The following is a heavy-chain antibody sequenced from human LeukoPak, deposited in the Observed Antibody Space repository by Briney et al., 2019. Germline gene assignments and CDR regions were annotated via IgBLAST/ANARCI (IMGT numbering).Heavy chain of an antibody. V-gene: IGHV3-9*01. CDR3: AGDISPGDYGDYLDAFDL. CDR1: GFTFDNHA. CDR2: ISWDSGNI. Sequence: PGGSLRLSCAASGFTFDNHAIHWVRQVPGKGLEWVSVISWDSGNIVYADSVKGRFTISRDNAKNSLYLQMNSLGAEDTALYFCAGDISPGDYGDYLDAFDLWGQGTMVIVSS. D-gene: IGHD4-17*01. J-gene: IGHJ3*01.